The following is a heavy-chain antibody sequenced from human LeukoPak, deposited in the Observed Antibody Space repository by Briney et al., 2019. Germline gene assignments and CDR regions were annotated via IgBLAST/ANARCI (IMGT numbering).Heavy chain of an antibody. CDR2: INPNSGGT. D-gene: IGHD2-2*01. V-gene: IGHV1-2*02. CDR3: ARAPNRLIVPAAMSWFDP. Sequence: ASVKVSCKASGYTFTGYYMHWARQAPGQGLEWMGWINPNSGGTNYAQKFQGRVTMTRDTSISTAYMELSRLRSDDTAVYYCARAPNRLIVPAAMSWFDPWGQGTLVTVSS. CDR1: GYTFTGYY. J-gene: IGHJ5*02.